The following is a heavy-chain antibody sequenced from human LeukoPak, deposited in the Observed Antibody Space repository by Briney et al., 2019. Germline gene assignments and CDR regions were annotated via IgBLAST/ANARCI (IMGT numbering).Heavy chain of an antibody. V-gene: IGHV3-30-3*01. Sequence: PGGSLGLSCAASGFTFSSYAMHWVRQAPGKGLEWVAVISYDGSNKYYADSVKGRFTISRDNSKNTLYLQMNSLRAEDTAVYYCAREMATISGYNYWGQGTLVTVSS. CDR2: ISYDGSNK. CDR1: GFTFSSYA. D-gene: IGHD5-24*01. CDR3: AREMATISGYNY. J-gene: IGHJ4*02.